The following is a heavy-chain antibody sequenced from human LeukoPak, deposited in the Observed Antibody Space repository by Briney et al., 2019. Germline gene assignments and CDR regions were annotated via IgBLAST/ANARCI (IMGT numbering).Heavy chain of an antibody. Sequence: ASVKVSCKASGYTFTGYYIHWVRQAPGQGLEWMGWINPNSGGTNYAQKFQGRVTMTRDTSISAVYMELSRLRSDDTAVYYCARGFLVAADRLDSWGQGTLVTVSS. CDR1: GYTFTGYY. J-gene: IGHJ4*02. V-gene: IGHV1-2*02. D-gene: IGHD2-15*01. CDR3: ARGFLVAADRLDS. CDR2: INPNSGGT.